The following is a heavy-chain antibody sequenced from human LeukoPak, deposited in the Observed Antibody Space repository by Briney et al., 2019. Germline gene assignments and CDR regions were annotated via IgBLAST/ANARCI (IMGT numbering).Heavy chain of an antibody. CDR1: GGSISSYY. D-gene: IGHD1-26*01. CDR2: IYYSGST. V-gene: IGHV4-59*01. J-gene: IGHJ4*02. CDR3: ARESGSYYGLDY. Sequence: PSETLSLTCTVSGGSISSYYWSWIRQPPGKGLEWIGYIYYSGSTNYNPSLKSRVTISVDTSKNQFSLKLSSVTAADTAVYYRARESGSYYGLDYWGQGTLVTVSS.